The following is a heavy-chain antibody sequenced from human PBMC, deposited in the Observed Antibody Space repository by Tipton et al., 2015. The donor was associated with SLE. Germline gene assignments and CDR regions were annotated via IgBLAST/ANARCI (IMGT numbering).Heavy chain of an antibody. CDR3: AREWGSTSY. J-gene: IGHJ4*02. Sequence: TLSLTCAVYGGSFSGYYWSWIRQPPGKGLEWIGEVNQSGGINYNPSLKSRVTISADTSKTQFSLKMISATAADTAVYYCAREWGSTSYWGQGTLVTVSS. V-gene: IGHV4-34*01. CDR2: VNQSGGI. CDR1: GGSFSGYY. D-gene: IGHD3-10*01.